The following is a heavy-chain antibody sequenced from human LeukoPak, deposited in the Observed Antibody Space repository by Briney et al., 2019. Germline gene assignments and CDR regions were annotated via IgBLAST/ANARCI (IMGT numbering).Heavy chain of an antibody. Sequence: GGSLRLSCAASGFTFRRYGMNWVRQAPGKGLEWVSAISGSGGSTYYGDSVKGRFTISRDNSKNTLYLQMNSLRAEDTAIYYCSRSFRLELDNSGYYYYWGQGTLVTVSS. V-gene: IGHV3-23*01. J-gene: IGHJ4*02. CDR3: SRSFRLELDNSGYYYY. CDR1: GFTFRRYG. CDR2: ISGSGGST. D-gene: IGHD3-22*01.